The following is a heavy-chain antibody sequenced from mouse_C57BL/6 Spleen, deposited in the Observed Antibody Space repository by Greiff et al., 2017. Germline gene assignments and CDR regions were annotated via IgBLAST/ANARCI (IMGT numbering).Heavy chain of an antibody. D-gene: IGHD1-1*01. CDR1: GYSFTGYY. Sequence: EVQLQQSGPELVKPGASVKISCKASGYSFTGYYMNWVKQSPEKSLEWIGEINPSTGGTTYNQKFKAKATLTVDKSSSTAYMQLKSLTSEDSAVYYCARWYYGSSPYAMDYWGQGTSVTVSS. J-gene: IGHJ4*01. CDR3: ARWYYGSSPYAMDY. V-gene: IGHV1-42*01. CDR2: INPSTGGT.